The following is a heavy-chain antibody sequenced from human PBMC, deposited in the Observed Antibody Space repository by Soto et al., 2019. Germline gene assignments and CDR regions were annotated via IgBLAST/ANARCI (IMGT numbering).Heavy chain of an antibody. D-gene: IGHD4-17*01. CDR2: IYDSGST. Sequence: QLQLRESGPGLVKPSETLSLTCTVSGGSISGGVGGLYYWSWIRQPPGKGLEWIGYIYDSGSTYSTPSLNSRVTISVDTSKNQCSLRLSSVTAADTAVYYCAREVIPLTTDWYFDLWGRGTLVTVSS. CDR1: GGSISGGVGGLYY. CDR3: AREVIPLTTDWYFDL. J-gene: IGHJ2*01. V-gene: IGHV4-30-4*01.